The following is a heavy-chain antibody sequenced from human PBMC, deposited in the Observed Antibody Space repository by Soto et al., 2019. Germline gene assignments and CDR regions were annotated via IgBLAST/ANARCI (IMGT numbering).Heavy chain of an antibody. Sequence: QITLKESGPTLVKPTQTLTLTCTFSGFSLTTDRVGVGWIRQPPGEALEWLAFIYWDDSKTYRPSPESRLTITKDTPKNQVALTMTNMDSLDTATYYCAHAYGGRSLYWGQGTLVTVSS. CDR2: IYWDDSK. CDR1: GFSLTTDRVG. CDR3: AHAYGGRSLY. J-gene: IGHJ4*02. V-gene: IGHV2-5*02. D-gene: IGHD1-26*01.